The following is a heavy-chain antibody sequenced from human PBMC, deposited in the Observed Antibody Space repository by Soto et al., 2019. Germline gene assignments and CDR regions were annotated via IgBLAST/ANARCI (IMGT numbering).Heavy chain of an antibody. CDR3: ARRYDYGGYNWFDP. V-gene: IGHV4-31*03. D-gene: IGHD4-17*01. CDR1: GGSISSGGYY. CDR2: IYYSGST. Sequence: QVQLQESGPGLVKPSQTLSLTCTVSGGSISSGGYYWSWIRQHPGKGLEWIGYIYYSGSTYYNPSIKSRVTLSVDTSKNQFSLKLSSVTAADTAVYYCARRYDYGGYNWFDPWGQGTLVTVSS. J-gene: IGHJ5*02.